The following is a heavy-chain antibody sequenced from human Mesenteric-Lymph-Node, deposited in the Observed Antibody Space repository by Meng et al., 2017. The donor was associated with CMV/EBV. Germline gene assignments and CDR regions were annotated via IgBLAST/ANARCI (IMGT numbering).Heavy chain of an antibody. J-gene: IGHJ6*02. CDR2: ISYDGSNK. Sequence: GESLKISCAASGFTFSSYAMHWVRQAPGKGLEWVAVISYDGSNKYYADSVKGRFTISRDNSKNTLYLQMNSLRAEDTAVYYCAKAMDFTSGQVNYYYYYGMDVWGQGTTVTVSS. D-gene: IGHD3-3*01. V-gene: IGHV3-30*04. CDR1: GFTFSSYA. CDR3: AKAMDFTSGQVNYYYYYGMDV.